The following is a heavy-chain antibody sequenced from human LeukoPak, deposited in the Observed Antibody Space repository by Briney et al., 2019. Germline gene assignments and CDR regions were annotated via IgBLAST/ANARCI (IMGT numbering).Heavy chain of an antibody. D-gene: IGHD3-10*01. Sequence: SETLSLTCAVYGGSFSGYYWSWIRQPPGKGLEWIGEINHSGSTNYNPSLKSRVTISVDTSKNQFSLKLSSVTAADTAVYYCARARGSGSYPYYYYMDVWGKGTTVTISS. CDR2: INHSGST. J-gene: IGHJ6*03. CDR1: GGSFSGYY. V-gene: IGHV4-34*01. CDR3: ARARGSGSYPYYYYMDV.